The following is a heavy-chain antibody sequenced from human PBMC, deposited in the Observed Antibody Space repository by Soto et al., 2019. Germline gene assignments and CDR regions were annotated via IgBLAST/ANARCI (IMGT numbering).Heavy chain of an antibody. J-gene: IGHJ4*02. D-gene: IGHD3-10*01. CDR3: ATHLWFGELYY. CDR1: GFTFSSYA. V-gene: IGHV3-23*01. CDR2: ISGSGGST. Sequence: EVQLLESGGGLVQPGGSLRLSCAASGFTFSSYAMSWVRQAPGKGLEWVSAISGSGGSTYYADSVKGRFTISRDNSKNTLYLQRNTLRAEDTAVYYCATHLWFGELYYWGQGTLVTVSS.